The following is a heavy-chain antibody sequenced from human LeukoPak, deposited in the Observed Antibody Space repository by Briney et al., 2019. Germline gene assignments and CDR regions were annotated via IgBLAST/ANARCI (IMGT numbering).Heavy chain of an antibody. CDR1: GFTVSSNY. CDR2: IYSGGDT. D-gene: IGHD3-10*01. V-gene: IGHV3-66*01. J-gene: IGHJ4*02. CDR3: AKNKYGSGSYYGLDY. Sequence: GGSLRLSCAASGFTVSSNYMSWVRQAPGKGLEWVSVIYSGGDTFYADSVKGIFTISRDNSKNTLYLQMNSLRAEDTAVYYCAKNKYGSGSYYGLDYWGQGTLVTVSS.